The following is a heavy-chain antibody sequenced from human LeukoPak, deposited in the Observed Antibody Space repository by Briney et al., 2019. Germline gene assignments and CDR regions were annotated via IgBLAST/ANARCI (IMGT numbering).Heavy chain of an antibody. Sequence: PSETLSLTCTVSGVSISSYYWGWIRPPPGKGLEWIGYIYYSGSTNYNPSLKSRITISVDTSKNQFSLKLSSVTTADTAVYYCARHSLYPGVVRDENDAFDIWGRGTMVTVS. CDR3: ARHSLYPGVVRDENDAFDI. CDR2: IYYSGST. V-gene: IGHV4-59*08. CDR1: GVSISSYY. J-gene: IGHJ3*02. D-gene: IGHD3-10*01.